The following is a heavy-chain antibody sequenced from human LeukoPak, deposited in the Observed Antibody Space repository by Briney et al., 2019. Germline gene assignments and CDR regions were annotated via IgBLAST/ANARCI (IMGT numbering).Heavy chain of an antibody. J-gene: IGHJ1*01. D-gene: IGHD3-22*01. Sequence: SETLSLTCTVSGGSISVYYWSWIRQPPGKGLEWIGYIYYSGSTNYNPSLKSRVTISVDTSKNQFSLKLSSVTAADTAVYYCARHSKYYYDSSGSYVGYFQHWGQGTLVTVSS. CDR3: ARHSKYYYDSSGSYVGYFQH. CDR2: IYYSGST. V-gene: IGHV4-59*08. CDR1: GGSISVYY.